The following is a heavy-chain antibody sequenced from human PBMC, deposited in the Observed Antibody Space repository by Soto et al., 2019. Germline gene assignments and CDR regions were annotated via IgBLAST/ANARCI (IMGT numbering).Heavy chain of an antibody. CDR1: GFTFDDYA. J-gene: IGHJ4*02. D-gene: IGHD5-12*01. V-gene: IGHV3-9*01. CDR3: AKELDIVATIGGAAFDY. CDR2: ISWNSGSI. Sequence: EVQLVESGGGLVQPGRSLRLSCAASGFTFDDYAMHWVRQAPGKGLEWVSGISWNSGSIGYADSVKGRFTISRDNAKNSLYLQMNSLGAEDTALYYCAKELDIVATIGGAAFDYWGQGTLVTVSS.